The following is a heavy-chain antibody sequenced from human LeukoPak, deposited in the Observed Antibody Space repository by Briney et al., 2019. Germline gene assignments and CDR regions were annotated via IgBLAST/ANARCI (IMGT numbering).Heavy chain of an antibody. V-gene: IGHV3-23*01. CDR2: IGVSSGSR. CDR1: GFTFSSYG. D-gene: IGHD3-10*01. Sequence: GGSLRLSCAASGFTFSSYGMRWVRQAPGKGLEWVSTIGVSSGSRYYADSVKGRLTISRDNSNNTVYLQMNSLRAEDTALYYCAKEVAPYYHGSGSDSPYYAMDVWGKGTTVTVSS. J-gene: IGHJ6*04. CDR3: AKEVAPYYHGSGSDSPYYAMDV.